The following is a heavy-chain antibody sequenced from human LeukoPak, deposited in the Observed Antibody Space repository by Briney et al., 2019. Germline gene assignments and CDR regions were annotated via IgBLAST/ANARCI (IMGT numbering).Heavy chain of an antibody. CDR2: IYSGSTT. D-gene: IGHD3-9*01. CDR3: AGSWKIYFDRLLDY. CDR1: DFTVSANF. J-gene: IGHJ4*02. Sequence: PGGSLRLSCEASDFTVSANFMGWVCQAPGKGLEWVSVIYSGSTTYSADSVKGRFTISRANYKGTVYLEMNGLRIADTAVYYCAGSWKIYFDRLLDYWGQGTLVTVSS. V-gene: IGHV3-66*02.